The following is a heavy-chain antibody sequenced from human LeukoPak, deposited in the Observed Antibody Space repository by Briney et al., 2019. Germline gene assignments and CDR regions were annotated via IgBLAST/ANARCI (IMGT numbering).Heavy chain of an antibody. Sequence: ASVKVSCKASGYTFTGYYIHWVRQAPGQGLEWMGWINPNSGDTNYAQKFQGRVTMTRDTSISTAYMELSRLRSEDMAVYYCARRRRVNRSGLYVSDYWGQGTLVTVSS. J-gene: IGHJ4*02. CDR2: INPNSGDT. CDR3: ARRRRVNRSGLYVSDY. V-gene: IGHV1-2*02. CDR1: GYTFTGYY. D-gene: IGHD6-19*01.